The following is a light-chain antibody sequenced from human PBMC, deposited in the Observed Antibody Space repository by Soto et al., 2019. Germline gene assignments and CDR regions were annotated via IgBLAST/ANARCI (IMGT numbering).Light chain of an antibody. V-gene: IGKV3-15*01. CDR1: QSISSS. CDR2: GAS. Sequence: EIVMTQSPVTLSVSPGEGATLSCRASQSISSSLAWYQQKHGQPPKLLIFGASTRATGIPARFSGSGSGTQLPHTITRLQSEDSAISACQQYGTWPPNLLTFGGGTKVET. CDR3: QQYGTWPPNLLT. J-gene: IGKJ4*01.